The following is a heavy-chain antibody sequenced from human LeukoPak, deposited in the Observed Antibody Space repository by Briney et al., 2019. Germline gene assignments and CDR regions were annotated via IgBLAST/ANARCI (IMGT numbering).Heavy chain of an antibody. Sequence: GGSLRLSCAASGFTFNKYSMSWVRQAPGKGLEWLSAISGSGYTTYYADSVKGRFTISRDNSKNTLYLQMNNLRAEDTALYYCAKNQGQWLVPVDYWGQGTLVTVSS. CDR3: AKNQGQWLVPVDY. D-gene: IGHD6-19*01. V-gene: IGHV3-23*01. J-gene: IGHJ4*02. CDR1: GFTFNKYS. CDR2: ISGSGYTT.